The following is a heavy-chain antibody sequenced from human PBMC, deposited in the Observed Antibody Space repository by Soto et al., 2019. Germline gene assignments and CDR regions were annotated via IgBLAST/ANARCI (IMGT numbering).Heavy chain of an antibody. D-gene: IGHD3-3*01. CDR2: MNPNSGNT. CDR1: GYTFTSYD. CDR3: ARGLRTIFGVVIYYYYYGMDV. V-gene: IGHV1-8*01. Sequence: GASVEVSCKASGYTFTSYDINWVRQATGQGLEWMGWMNPNSGNTGYAQKFQGRVTMTRNTSISTAYMELSSLRSEDTAVYYCARGLRTIFGVVIYYYYYGMDVWGQGTPVTVSS. J-gene: IGHJ6*02.